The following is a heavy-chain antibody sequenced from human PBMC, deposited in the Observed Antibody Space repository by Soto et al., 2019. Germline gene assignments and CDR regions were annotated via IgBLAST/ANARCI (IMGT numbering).Heavy chain of an antibody. V-gene: IGHV4-59*01. CDR2: IYYSGST. Sequence: QVQLQESGPGLVKPSETLSLTCTVSGGSISSYYWSWIRQPPGKGLEWIGYIYYSGSTNYNPSLKSRVTISVDTSKNQFSLKLNSVTAADTAVYYCARGLGDYYYYYMDVWGKGTTVTVSS. CDR1: GGSISSYY. J-gene: IGHJ6*03. CDR3: ARGLGDYYYYYMDV. D-gene: IGHD3-16*01.